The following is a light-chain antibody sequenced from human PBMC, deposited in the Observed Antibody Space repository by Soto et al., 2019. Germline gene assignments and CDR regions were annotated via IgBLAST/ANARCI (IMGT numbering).Light chain of an antibody. CDR1: SSDVGNYNL. CDR2: EVS. V-gene: IGLV2-23*02. J-gene: IGLJ2*01. Sequence: SVLTQPASVSGSPGQSITISCTGTSSDVGNYNLVSWYQQHPGKAPQLMIYEVSKRPSGVSNRFSGSKSGNTASLTISGLQAEDEADYYCCSYAGSTTFVVFGGGTKLTVL. CDR3: CSYAGSTTFVV.